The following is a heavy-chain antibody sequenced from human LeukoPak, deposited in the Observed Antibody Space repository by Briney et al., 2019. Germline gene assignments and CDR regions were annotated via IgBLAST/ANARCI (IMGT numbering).Heavy chain of an antibody. V-gene: IGHV3-30*02. CDR1: GFSFSNYG. J-gene: IGHJ4*02. CDR2: IQSDGSKT. CDR3: APGLANGFGY. Sequence: GGSLRLSCAASGFSFSNYGMHWVRQAPGKGLEWVALIQSDGSKTYSADSVKGRFTISRDNSKNTLYLQMNSLRAEDTAVYYCAPGLANGFGYWGQGTLVTVSS. D-gene: IGHD4/OR15-4a*01.